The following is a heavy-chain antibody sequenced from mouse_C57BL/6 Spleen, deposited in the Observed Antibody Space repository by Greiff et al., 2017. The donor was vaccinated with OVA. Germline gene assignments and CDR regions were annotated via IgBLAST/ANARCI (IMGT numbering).Heavy chain of an antibody. J-gene: IGHJ2*01. CDR3: TRWDYSNYYFDY. D-gene: IGHD2-5*01. V-gene: IGHV1-15*01. Sequence: QVQLQQSGAELVRPGASVTLSCKASGYTFTDYEMHWVKQTPVHGLEWIGAIDPDTGGTAYHQKFKGTAILTADKSSSTAYMELRSLTSEDSAVYYCTRWDYSNYYFDYWGQGTTLTVSA. CDR2: IDPDTGGT. CDR1: GYTFTDYE.